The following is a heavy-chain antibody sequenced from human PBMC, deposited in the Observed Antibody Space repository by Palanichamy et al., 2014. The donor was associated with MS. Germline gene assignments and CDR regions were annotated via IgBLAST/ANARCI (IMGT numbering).Heavy chain of an antibody. D-gene: IGHD5-18*01. J-gene: IGHJ4*02. CDR1: GYTFTRCG. CDR2: ISPYNGNT. V-gene: IGHV1-18*04. Sequence: QVQLVQSGAEVKKPGASVKVSCKASGYTFTRCGISWVRQAPGQGFEWMGWISPYNGNTNSGQKVQGRVTMTTDTSASTAYMELRSLRSDDTAVYYCARDLASQLWLPGGIDFWGQGTLVTVSS. CDR3: ARDLASQLWLPGGIDF.